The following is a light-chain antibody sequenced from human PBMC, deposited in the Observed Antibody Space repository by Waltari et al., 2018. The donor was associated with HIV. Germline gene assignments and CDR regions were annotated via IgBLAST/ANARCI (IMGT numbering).Light chain of an antibody. CDR3: GTWDTTLSAVV. CDR1: HSNIGTNY. J-gene: IGLJ2*01. CDR2: DND. V-gene: IGLV1-51*01. Sequence: QSLLTQTPSVSAAPGQIVTISCSGTHSNIGTNYIYWYQHLPGTAPKLIIYDNDKRPSGIPDRFSGSKSGTSATLGVSGLQTGDEADYFCGTWDTTLSAVVFGGGTKLTVL.